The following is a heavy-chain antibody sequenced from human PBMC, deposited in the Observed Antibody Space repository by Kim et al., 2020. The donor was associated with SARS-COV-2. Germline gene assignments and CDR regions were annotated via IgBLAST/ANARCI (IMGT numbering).Heavy chain of an antibody. V-gene: IGHV5-51*01. CDR3: ATHFNYYGSGRYFDY. J-gene: IGHJ4*02. D-gene: IGHD3-10*01. Sequence: SFQGQVTISADKSISTAYLQWSSLKASDTAMYYCATHFNYYGSGRYFDYWGQGTLVTVSS.